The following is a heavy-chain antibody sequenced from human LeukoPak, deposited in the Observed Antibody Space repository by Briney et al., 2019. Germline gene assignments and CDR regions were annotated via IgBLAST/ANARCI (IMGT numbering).Heavy chain of an antibody. CDR1: GFTFSSYG. D-gene: IGHD3-9*01. J-gene: IGHJ4*02. CDR3: ARGADSGYGSDN. Sequence: GGSLRLSCAASGFTFSSYGMSWVRQAPGKGLEWVSAISGSGGSTYYADSVKGRFTISRDNSKNTLYLQMNSLRAEDTAVYYCARGADSGYGSDNWGQGTLVSVSS. CDR2: ISGSGGST. V-gene: IGHV3-23*01.